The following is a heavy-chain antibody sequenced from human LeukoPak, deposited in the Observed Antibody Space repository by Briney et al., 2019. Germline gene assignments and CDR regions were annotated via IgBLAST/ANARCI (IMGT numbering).Heavy chain of an antibody. D-gene: IGHD1-1*01. V-gene: IGHV4-34*01. J-gene: IGHJ2*01. CDR1: GGSFSGYY. CDR3: ARGDYWSYWYFDL. Sequence: SETLSLTCAVYGGSFSGYYWSWIRQPPGKGLEWIGEINHSGSTNYNPSLKSRVTISVDTSKNQFSLKLSSVTAADTAVYYCARGDYWSYWYFDLWGRGTLVTVSS. CDR2: INHSGST.